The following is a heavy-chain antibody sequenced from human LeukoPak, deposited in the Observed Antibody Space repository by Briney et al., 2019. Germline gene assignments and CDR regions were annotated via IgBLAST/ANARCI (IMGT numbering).Heavy chain of an antibody. D-gene: IGHD3-10*01. Sequence: GRSLSLSWAASKFIFSDYGMHWVRQAQSKGREWVAFIWNDGSDEYYADSVKGRLNISRDNSKNTLYLQMNSLTTEDTAVYYCAKGGGELGSGSLDYWGQGTLVTVSS. V-gene: IGHV3-30*02. J-gene: IGHJ4*02. CDR1: KFIFSDYG. CDR3: AKGGGELGSGSLDY. CDR2: IWNDGSDE.